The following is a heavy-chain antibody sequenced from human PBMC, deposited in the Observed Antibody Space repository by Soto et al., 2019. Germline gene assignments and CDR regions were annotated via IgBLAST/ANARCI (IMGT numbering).Heavy chain of an antibody. D-gene: IGHD4-17*01. V-gene: IGHV3-30*14. CDR3: ARFDKFNGGTS. Sequence: QVQLVESGGGVVQPGRSLRLSCAASGFTFSSYAMHWVRRAPGKGLEWVAAVSHDGKSGFYADSVSGRFTVSRDNSNNLVYLQVDRLSPEDSTLFSCARFDKFNGGTSWGQGSAVIVSS. J-gene: IGHJ4*02. CDR1: GFTFSSYA. CDR2: VSHDGKSG.